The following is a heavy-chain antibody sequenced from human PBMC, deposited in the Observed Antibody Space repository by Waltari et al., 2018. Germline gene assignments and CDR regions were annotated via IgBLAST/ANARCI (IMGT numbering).Heavy chain of an antibody. D-gene: IGHD2-15*01. J-gene: IGHJ6*02. V-gene: IGHV4-61*09. CDR3: ARDRILAV. Sequence: QVQLQESGPGLVKPSQTLSLTCTVSGGSISSGSYYWSWSRQPAGKGLEWIGYIYTSGSTNYNPSLKSRVTISVDTSKNQFSLKLSSVTAADTAVYYCARDRILAVWGQGTTVTVSS. CDR1: GGSISSGSYY. CDR2: IYTSGST.